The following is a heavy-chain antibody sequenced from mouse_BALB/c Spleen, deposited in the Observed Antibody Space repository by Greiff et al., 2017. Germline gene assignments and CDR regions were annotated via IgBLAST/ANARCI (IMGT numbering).Heavy chain of an antibody. CDR3: ASPVVESYYAMDY. CDR1: GYTFTSYW. J-gene: IGHJ4*01. D-gene: IGHD1-1*01. Sequence: VKLQQPGAELVKPGASVKLSCKASGYTFTSYWMHWVKQRPGQGLEWIGEINPSNGRTNYNEKFKSKATLTVDKSSSTAYMQLSSLTSEDSAVYYCASPVVESYYAMDYWGQGTSVTVSS. V-gene: IGHV1S81*02. CDR2: INPSNGRT.